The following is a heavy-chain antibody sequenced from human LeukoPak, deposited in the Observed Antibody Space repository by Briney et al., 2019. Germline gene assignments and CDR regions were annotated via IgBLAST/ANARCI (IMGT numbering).Heavy chain of an antibody. D-gene: IGHD1-26*01. Sequence: SETLSLTCSVSGDSSSSYYWSWIRQPPGKGLEWIGYIYYSWSTNYNPSHKSRVSMSIDTSKTQFSLKLSSVTDADAAVYYCARQPDMGSGIDP. CDR3: ARQPDMGSGIDP. CDR2: IYYSWST. V-gene: IGHV4-59*08. J-gene: IGHJ5*02. CDR1: GDSSSSYY.